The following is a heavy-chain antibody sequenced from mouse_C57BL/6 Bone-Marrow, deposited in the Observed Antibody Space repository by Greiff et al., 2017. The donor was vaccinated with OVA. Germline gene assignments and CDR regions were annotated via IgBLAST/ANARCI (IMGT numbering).Heavy chain of an antibody. D-gene: IGHD2-4*01. V-gene: IGHV5-17*01. CDR1: GFTFSDYG. CDR3: ARGEIYYDYYYAMDY. CDR2: ISSGSSTI. Sequence: EVQVVESGGGLVKPGGSLKLSCAASGFTFSDYGMHWVRQAPEKGLEWVAYISSGSSTIYYADTVKGRFTISRDNAKNTLFLQMTSLRSEDTAMYYCARGEIYYDYYYAMDYWGQGTSVTVSS. J-gene: IGHJ4*01.